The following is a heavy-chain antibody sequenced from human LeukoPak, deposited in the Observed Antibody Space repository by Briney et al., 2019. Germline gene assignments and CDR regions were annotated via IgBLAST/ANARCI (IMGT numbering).Heavy chain of an antibody. CDR3: RMYFRVQWSSDDY. J-gene: IGHJ4*02. Sequence: SETLSLTCTVSGGSISSSSYYWGWIRQPPGKGLEWIGSIYYSGSTYYNPSLKSRVTISVDTSKNQFSLKLSSVTAADTAVYYCRMYFRVQWSSDDYWGQGTLVTVSS. CDR1: GGSISSSSYY. V-gene: IGHV4-39*01. CDR2: IYYSGST. D-gene: IGHD1-26*01.